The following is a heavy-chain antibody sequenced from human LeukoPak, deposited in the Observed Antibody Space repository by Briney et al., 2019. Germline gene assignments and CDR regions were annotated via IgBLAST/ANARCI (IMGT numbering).Heavy chain of an antibody. CDR3: AKESGITMVRGVILGGGFDY. D-gene: IGHD3-10*01. CDR2: IPSGGGT. J-gene: IGHJ4*02. V-gene: IGHV3-23*01. CDR1: GFTFSTYG. Sequence: GGSLRLSCAASGFTFSTYGMSWVRQAPGKGLQWVSTIPSGGGTYYADSVKGRFTISRDNSKNTLYLQMNSLQSEDTAVYYCAKESGITMVRGVILGGGFDYWGQGTLVTVSS.